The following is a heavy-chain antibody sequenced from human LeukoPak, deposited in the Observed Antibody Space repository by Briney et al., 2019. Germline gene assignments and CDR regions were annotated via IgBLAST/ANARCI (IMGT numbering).Heavy chain of an antibody. CDR3: AKIGYYDFWTAHSYFFDN. V-gene: IGHV1-8*03. CDR1: GYTFNNFD. D-gene: IGHD3/OR15-3a*01. Sequence: GASVKVSCRTSGYTFNNFDINWVRQAPGQGLEWMGWMNPNSGNTGYSQRFQGRVTITTNTSINTAYMELRSLRSEDTAVYYCAKIGYYDFWTAHSYFFDNWGQGTLVTVSS. CDR2: MNPNSGNT. J-gene: IGHJ4*02.